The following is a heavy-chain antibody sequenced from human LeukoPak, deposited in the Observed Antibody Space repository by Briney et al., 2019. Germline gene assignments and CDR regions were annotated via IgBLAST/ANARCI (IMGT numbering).Heavy chain of an antibody. V-gene: IGHV1-8*01. CDR2: MNPNSGNT. D-gene: IGHD3-10*01. J-gene: IGHJ4*02. Sequence: ASVKVSCKASGYTFTSFDINWVRQATGQGLEWMGWMNPNSGNTGSAQKFQGRITMTRNTSITTAYMELSSLRSEDTAVYYCARQPRYYYGSGSYFSDFMVWGQGILVTVSS. CDR1: GYTFTSFD. CDR3: ARQPRYYYGSGSYFSDFMV.